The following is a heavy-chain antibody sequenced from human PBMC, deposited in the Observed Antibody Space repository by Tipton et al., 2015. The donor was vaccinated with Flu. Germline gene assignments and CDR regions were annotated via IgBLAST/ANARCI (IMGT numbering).Heavy chain of an antibody. Sequence: SLRLSCAASGFTFSSYGMHWVRQAPGKGLEWVAVIWYDGSNKYYADSVKGRFTISRDNNNNTLYLQMNSLRAEDTAVYYCAREVYCSGGSCYRAFDIWGQGTMVTVSS. J-gene: IGHJ3*02. CDR1: GFTFSSYG. CDR3: AREVYCSGGSCYRAFDI. CDR2: IWYDGSNK. D-gene: IGHD2-15*01. V-gene: IGHV3-33*01.